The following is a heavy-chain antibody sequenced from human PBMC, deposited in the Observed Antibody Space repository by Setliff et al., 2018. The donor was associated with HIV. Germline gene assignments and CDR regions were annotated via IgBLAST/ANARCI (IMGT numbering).Heavy chain of an antibody. CDR2: ISAYNGNT. V-gene: IGHV1-18*01. CDR1: GYNFTIFG. J-gene: IGHJ4*02. Sequence: GASVKVSCKASGYNFTIFGITWVRQAPGQGLEWMGWISAYNGNTNYAQKLQGRITLTIDTVTTTAYMDLRSLTSDDTAMYYCARQLSNSLDYWGQGTLVTVSS. D-gene: IGHD7-27*01. CDR3: ARQLSNSLDY.